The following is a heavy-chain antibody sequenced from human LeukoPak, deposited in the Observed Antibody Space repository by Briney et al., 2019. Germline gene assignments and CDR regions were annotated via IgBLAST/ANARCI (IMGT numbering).Heavy chain of an antibody. V-gene: IGHV4-34*01. CDR1: VGSFSGYY. CDR2: VNHSGST. Sequence: SEALSLTCAVYVGSFSGYYWSWIRQPPGKGLEWNGEVNHSGSTNYNPSLKSRVTISVDTSKNQFSLKLSSVTAADTAVYYCARVEKTDYDFWSGSKSSVAAFDIWGQGTKVTVSP. J-gene: IGHJ3*02. D-gene: IGHD3-3*01. CDR3: ARVEKTDYDFWSGSKSSVAAFDI.